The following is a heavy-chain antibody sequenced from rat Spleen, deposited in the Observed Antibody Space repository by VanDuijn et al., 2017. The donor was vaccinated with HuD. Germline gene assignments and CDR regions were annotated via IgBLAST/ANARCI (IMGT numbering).Heavy chain of an antibody. J-gene: IGHJ2*01. CDR3: ATEELGRGYFDY. Sequence: EVQLVESGGDLMQPGRSMNFSCAASGFTFSNYYMAWVRQTLTKGLEWVAFINIGGGDTFYRDSVKGRFTISRDIAKSTLYLQMNSLRSEDTATYYCATEELGRGYFDYWGQGVMVTVSS. CDR1: GFTFSNYY. D-gene: IGHD4-3*01. CDR2: INIGGGDT. V-gene: IGHV5-25*01.